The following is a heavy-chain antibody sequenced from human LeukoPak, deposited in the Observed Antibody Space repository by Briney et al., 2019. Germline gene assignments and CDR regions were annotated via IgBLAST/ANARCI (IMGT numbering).Heavy chain of an antibody. V-gene: IGHV3-21*01. Sequence: NTGGSLRLSCAASGFTFSSYSMNWVRQAPGKGLEWVSSISSSSSYIYYADSVKGRFTISRDNAKNSLYLQMNSLRAEDTAVYYCARGVSCTNGVCYTYGTLDWFDPWGQGTLVTVSS. J-gene: IGHJ5*02. CDR3: ARGVSCTNGVCYTYGTLDWFDP. D-gene: IGHD2-8*01. CDR1: GFTFSSYS. CDR2: ISSSSSYI.